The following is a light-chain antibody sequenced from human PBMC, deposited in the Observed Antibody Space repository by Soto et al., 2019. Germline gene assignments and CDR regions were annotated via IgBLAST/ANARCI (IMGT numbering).Light chain of an antibody. Sequence: NFMLTQPHSVSESPGKTVTISYTRSSGGIASNYVQWYQQRPGSAPTTVIYKNNQRPSGVPARFSGSTDGSSNSASLTISGLQIEDEADYYCQSYDTTTVVFGGGTKLTVL. CDR2: KNN. J-gene: IGLJ2*01. CDR3: QSYDTTTVV. V-gene: IGLV6-57*04. CDR1: SGGIASNY.